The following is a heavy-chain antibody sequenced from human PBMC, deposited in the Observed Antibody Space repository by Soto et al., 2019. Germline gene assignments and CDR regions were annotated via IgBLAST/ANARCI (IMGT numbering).Heavy chain of an antibody. CDR2: INPNSGGT. V-gene: IGHV1-2*02. CDR1: GYTFTDYY. CDR3: ARDQSPSSGWPGMDV. J-gene: IGHJ6*02. D-gene: IGHD6-19*01. Sequence: ASVKVSCKASGYTFTDYYMHWVRQAPGQGLEWMGWINPNSGGTNYAQKFQGRVTMARDTSISTAYMELNRLRSDDTAVYYCARDQSPSSGWPGMDVWGQGTTVTVSS.